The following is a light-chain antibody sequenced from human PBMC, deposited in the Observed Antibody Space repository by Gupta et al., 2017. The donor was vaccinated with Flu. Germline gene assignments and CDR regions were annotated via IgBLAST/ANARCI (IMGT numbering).Light chain of an antibody. Sequence: DIVMTQSPDSLAVSLGERATINCKSSQSVLYSSNNKNNLAWYQQKPGQPPTLLIYWASTRDSGVPDRFSGSESGTDFTLTISSLQAEDVAVYYCQQYYSTPHSFGQGTXLEIK. CDR3: QQYYSTPHS. CDR1: QSVLYSSNNKNN. V-gene: IGKV4-1*01. CDR2: WAS. J-gene: IGKJ2*03.